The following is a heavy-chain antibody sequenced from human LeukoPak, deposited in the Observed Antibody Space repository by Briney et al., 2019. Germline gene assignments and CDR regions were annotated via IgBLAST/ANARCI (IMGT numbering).Heavy chain of an antibody. J-gene: IGHJ4*02. V-gene: IGHV4-34*01. CDR2: INHSGST. Sequence: SETLSLTCTVSGGSFSSYYWSWIRQPPGKGLEWIGEINHSGSTNYNPSLKSRVTISVDTSKNQFSLKLSSVTAADTAVYYCARRRGYSYGPLGYWGQGTLVTVSS. CDR1: GGSFSSYY. D-gene: IGHD5-18*01. CDR3: ARRRGYSYGPLGY.